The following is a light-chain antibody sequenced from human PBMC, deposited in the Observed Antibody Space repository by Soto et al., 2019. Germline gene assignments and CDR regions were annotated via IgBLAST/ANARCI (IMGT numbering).Light chain of an antibody. CDR3: QQRSNWPPWT. J-gene: IGKJ1*01. Sequence: VMTQSPLSLPVTLVHPATLSSGASQIVTSTYLAWYQQKPGQAPRLLIYDASNRATGIPARFSGSGSGTDFTLTISSLEPEDFAVYYCQQRSNWPPWTFGQGTKVDIK. CDR1: QIVTSTY. CDR2: DAS. V-gene: IGKV3-11*01.